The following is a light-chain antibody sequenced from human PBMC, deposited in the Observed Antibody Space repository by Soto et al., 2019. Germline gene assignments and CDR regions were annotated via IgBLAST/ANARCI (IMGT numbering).Light chain of an antibody. V-gene: IGLV2-14*01. Sequence: QSALTQPASVSGSPGQSITISCTGTSSDVGGYNYVSWYQQHPGKAPKLMIYDVSNRPSGVSNRFSGSKSGNTASLTISGRQDEDEADYYCCSYTSSSSYYVFGTGTKLTVL. J-gene: IGLJ1*01. CDR1: SSDVGGYNY. CDR3: CSYTSSSSYYV. CDR2: DVS.